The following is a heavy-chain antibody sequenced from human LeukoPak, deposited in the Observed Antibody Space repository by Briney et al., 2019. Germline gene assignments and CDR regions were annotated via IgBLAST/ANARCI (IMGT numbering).Heavy chain of an antibody. Sequence: SETLSLTFTVSGGSISSSSYYWGWIRQPPGKGLEWIGSIYYSGSTYYNPSLKSRVTISVDTSKNQFSLKLSSVTAADTAVYYCARRYCSSTSCYNWFDPWGQGTLVTVSS. V-gene: IGHV4-39*01. D-gene: IGHD2-2*01. CDR2: IYYSGST. J-gene: IGHJ5*02. CDR1: GGSISSSSYY. CDR3: ARRYCSSTSCYNWFDP.